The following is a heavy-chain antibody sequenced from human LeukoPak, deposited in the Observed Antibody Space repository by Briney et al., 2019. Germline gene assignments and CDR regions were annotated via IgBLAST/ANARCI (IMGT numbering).Heavy chain of an antibody. J-gene: IGHJ4*02. CDR3: ARDQYSGSFFFDY. CDR1: GFTFSSYW. Sequence: GGSLRLSCAASGFTFSSYWMSWVRQAPGKGLEWVANIKQDGSEKYYVDSVKGRFTISRDNAKNSLYLQMNSLRAEDTAVYYCARDQYSGSFFFDYWGQGTLVTVSS. CDR2: IKQDGSEK. V-gene: IGHV3-7*01. D-gene: IGHD1-26*01.